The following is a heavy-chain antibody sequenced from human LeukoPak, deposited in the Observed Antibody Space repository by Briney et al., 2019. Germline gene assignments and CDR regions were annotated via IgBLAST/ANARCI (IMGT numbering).Heavy chain of an antibody. V-gene: IGHV4-39*01. Sequence: PSETLSLTCTVSGGSISSSSYYWGWIRQPPGKGLEWIGSIYCSGSTYYSPSLESRVTIFVDTSKNEFSLNMSSVTAADTAVYYCAGHLQYSYYYYMDVWGKGTTVTVSS. CDR1: GGSISSSSYY. D-gene: IGHD5-24*01. J-gene: IGHJ6*03. CDR2: IYCSGST. CDR3: AGHLQYSYYYYMDV.